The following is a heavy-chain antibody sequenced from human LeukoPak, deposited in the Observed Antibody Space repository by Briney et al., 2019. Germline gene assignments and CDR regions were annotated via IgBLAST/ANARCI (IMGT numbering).Heavy chain of an antibody. CDR2: INHSGST. J-gene: IGHJ4*02. CDR3: ARHSGSYYVDY. D-gene: IGHD3-10*01. CDR1: GGSFSGYY. V-gene: IGHV4-34*01. Sequence: SETLSLTCAVYGGSFSGYYWSWIRQPPGKGLEWIGEINHSGSTNYNPSLKSRVTISVDTSKNQFSLKLSSVTAADTAVYCCARHSGSYYVDYWGQGTLVTVSS.